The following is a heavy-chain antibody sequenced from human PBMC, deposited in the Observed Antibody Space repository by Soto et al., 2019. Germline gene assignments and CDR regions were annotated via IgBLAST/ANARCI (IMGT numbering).Heavy chain of an antibody. CDR3: ARARLRAVYAFDF. CDR2: IYYNGNT. Sequence: SETLSLTCTLSGVSITSGAYYWTWVRQHPGKGLEWIGYIYYNGNTYFSPSLKSRLTISIDTSKNQFSLKLSSVTAADTSMYYCARARLRAVYAFDFWGQGTMVTVSS. CDR1: GVSITSGAYY. J-gene: IGHJ3*01. D-gene: IGHD4-17*01. V-gene: IGHV4-31*03.